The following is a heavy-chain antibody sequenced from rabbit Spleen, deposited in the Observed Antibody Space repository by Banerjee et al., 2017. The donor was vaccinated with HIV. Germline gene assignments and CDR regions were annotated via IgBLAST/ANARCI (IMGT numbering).Heavy chain of an antibody. D-gene: IGHD7-1*01. J-gene: IGHJ4*01. Sequence: QLVESGGGLVKPEGSLKLSCKASGFDFRHYYMSWVRQGPGKGLEWIGYIVPVFGSTYYATWVNGRFTISSHNAQNTLYLQLNSLTAADTATYFCVREAGYAGYGDGNLWGPGTLVTVS. V-gene: IGHV1S7*01. CDR1: GFDFRHYY. CDR2: IVPVFGST. CDR3: VREAGYAGYGDGNL.